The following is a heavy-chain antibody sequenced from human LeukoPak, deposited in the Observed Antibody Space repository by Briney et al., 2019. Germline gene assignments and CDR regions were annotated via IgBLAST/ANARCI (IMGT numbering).Heavy chain of an antibody. CDR2: ISSSSSYI. V-gene: IGHV3-11*06. D-gene: IGHD4-23*01. CDR3: ARVSYGGSGYFDY. Sequence: GGSLRLSCPASGFIFSDYYMSWIRQAPGKGLEWVSYISSSSSYINYADSVKGRFTISRDNAKNSLYLQMNSLRAEDTAVYYCARVSYGGSGYFDYWGQGTLVTVSS. J-gene: IGHJ4*02. CDR1: GFIFSDYY.